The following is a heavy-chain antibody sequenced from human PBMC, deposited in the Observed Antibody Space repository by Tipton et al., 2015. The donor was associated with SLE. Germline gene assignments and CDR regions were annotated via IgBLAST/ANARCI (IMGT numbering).Heavy chain of an antibody. D-gene: IGHD1-7*01. J-gene: IGHJ4*02. V-gene: IGHV4-34*01. CDR3: ARGQGFRELFVDY. Sequence: TLSLTCDVYGGSFSGYYWSWIRQPPGKGLEWIGEINHSGSTNYNPSLKSRVTISVDTSKNLFSLNLSSVTAADTAVYYCARGQGFRELFVDYWGQGTLVTVSS. CDR2: INHSGST. CDR1: GGSFSGYY.